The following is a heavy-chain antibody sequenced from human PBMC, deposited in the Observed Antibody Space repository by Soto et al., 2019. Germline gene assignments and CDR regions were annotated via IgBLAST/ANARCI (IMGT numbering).Heavy chain of an antibody. J-gene: IGHJ4*02. CDR1: GGSFSGYY. Sequence: SETLSLTCAVYGGSFSGYYWSWIRQPPGKGLEWIGEIDHSGSTNYNPSLKSRVTISVDTSKNQFSLKLSSVTAADTAVYYCARARGYYYDSSAYYWGQGTLVTVSS. CDR2: IDHSGST. V-gene: IGHV4-34*01. D-gene: IGHD3-22*01. CDR3: ARARGYYYDSSAYY.